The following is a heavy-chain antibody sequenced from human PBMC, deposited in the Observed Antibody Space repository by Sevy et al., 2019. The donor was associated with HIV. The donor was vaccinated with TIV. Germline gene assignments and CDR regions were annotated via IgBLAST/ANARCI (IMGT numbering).Heavy chain of an antibody. CDR3: AKAPGLCTAMVREGFDY. Sequence: GGSLRLSCAASGFTFSSYGMHWVRQAPGKGLEWVAVISYDGSNKYYADSVKGRFTISRDNSKNTLYLQMNSLRAEDTAVYYCAKAPGLCTAMVREGFDYWGQGTLVTVSS. J-gene: IGHJ4*02. D-gene: IGHD5-18*01. CDR1: GFTFSSYG. V-gene: IGHV3-30*18. CDR2: ISYDGSNK.